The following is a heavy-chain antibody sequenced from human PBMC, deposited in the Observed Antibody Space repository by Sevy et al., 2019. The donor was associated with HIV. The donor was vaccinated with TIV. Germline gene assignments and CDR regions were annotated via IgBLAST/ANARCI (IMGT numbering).Heavy chain of an antibody. J-gene: IGHJ4*02. Sequence: GESLKISCTASGFTVSSNYMSWVRQAPGKGLEWVSVIYSGGSTYYADSVKGRFTISRDNSKNTLYLQMNSLRAEDTAVYYCARGGGRSGYDYDYWGQGTLVTVSS. CDR2: IYSGGST. D-gene: IGHD5-12*01. V-gene: IGHV3-66*02. CDR1: GFTVSSNY. CDR3: ARGGGRSGYDYDY.